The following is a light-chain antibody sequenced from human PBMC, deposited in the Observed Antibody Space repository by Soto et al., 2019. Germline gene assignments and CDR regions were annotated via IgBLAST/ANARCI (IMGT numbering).Light chain of an antibody. CDR1: SNDVGAYNY. CDR2: EVS. CDR3: SSYAGSSNV. V-gene: IGLV2-14*01. Sequence: QSVLTQPASVSGSPGQSITISCTGTSNDVGAYNYVSWYQQHPGKAPKLVIYEVSHRPSGISDRFSGSKSGNTASLTISGLQVEDEADYYCSSYAGSSNVFGTGTKVTVL. J-gene: IGLJ1*01.